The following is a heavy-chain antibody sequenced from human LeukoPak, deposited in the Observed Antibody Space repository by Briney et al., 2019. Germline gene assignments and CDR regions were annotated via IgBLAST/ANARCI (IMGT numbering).Heavy chain of an antibody. J-gene: IGHJ6*03. V-gene: IGHV4-4*07. D-gene: IGHD5-24*01. Sequence: SETLSLTCTVSGGSISSYYWSWIRQPAGKGLEWIGRIYTSGSTNYNPSLKSRVTMSVDTSKNQFSLKLSSVTAADTAVYYCARAGVEMATIDYYYYYYMDVWGKGTTVTVSS. CDR2: IYTSGST. CDR3: ARAGVEMATIDYYYYYYMDV. CDR1: GGSISSYY.